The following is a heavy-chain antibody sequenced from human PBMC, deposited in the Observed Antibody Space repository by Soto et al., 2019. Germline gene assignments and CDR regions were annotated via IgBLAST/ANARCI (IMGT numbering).Heavy chain of an antibody. CDR2: IYYSGST. D-gene: IGHD5-18*01. J-gene: IGHJ4*02. CDR1: GGSISSYY. V-gene: IGHV4-59*01. CDR3: ARGSFGYSYGYDY. Sequence: PSETLSLTCTVSGGSISSYYWSWIRQPPGKGLEWIGYIYYSGSTNYNPSLKSRVTISVDTSKNQFSLKLSSVTAADTAVYYCARGSFGYSYGYDYWGQGTLVTVSS.